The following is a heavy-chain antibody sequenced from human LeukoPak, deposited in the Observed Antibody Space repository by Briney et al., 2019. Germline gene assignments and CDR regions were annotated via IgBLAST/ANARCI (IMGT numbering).Heavy chain of an antibody. Sequence: ESGPGLVKPSETLSLTCTVSGASISTFYWSWIRQPPGKGLEWIGYLYFSGSTNYNPSLKSRVTISSDTSKNQLSLRLSSVTAADTAVYYCARAGGGLAFDYLGQGTLVTVSS. D-gene: IGHD6-19*01. J-gene: IGHJ4*02. CDR2: LYFSGST. CDR3: ARAGGGLAFDY. CDR1: GASISTFY. V-gene: IGHV4-59*01.